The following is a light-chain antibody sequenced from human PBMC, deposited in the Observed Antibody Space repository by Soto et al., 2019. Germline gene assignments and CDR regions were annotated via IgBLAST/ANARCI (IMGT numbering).Light chain of an antibody. CDR1: SSDLAIYNY. Sequence: QSALTQPASVSGSLGQSITISCTGTSSDLAIYNYVSWYQQQPGKAPKLMIHQVTNRPSGVSNRFSGSRSGNTASLTISGLQAEDEADYYCSSYTDSSNYVFGTGTKVTVL. CDR2: QVT. CDR3: SSYTDSSNYV. J-gene: IGLJ1*01. V-gene: IGLV2-14*01.